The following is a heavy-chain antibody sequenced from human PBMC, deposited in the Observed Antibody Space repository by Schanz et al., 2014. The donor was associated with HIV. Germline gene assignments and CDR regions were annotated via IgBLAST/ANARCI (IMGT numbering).Heavy chain of an antibody. CDR1: GFTFSSYG. D-gene: IGHD3-9*01. CDR2: ISSSGSTK. Sequence: VQLVESGGGVVQPGRSLRLSCAASGFTFSSYGMHWVRQAPGKGLEWVSYISSSGSTKYNADSVKGRFTISRDNAKNSLYLQMNSLRAEDTAVYYCARDAYYDILTGLNYYYGMDVWGQGTTVTVSS. CDR3: ARDAYYDILTGLNYYYGMDV. V-gene: IGHV3-48*04. J-gene: IGHJ6*02.